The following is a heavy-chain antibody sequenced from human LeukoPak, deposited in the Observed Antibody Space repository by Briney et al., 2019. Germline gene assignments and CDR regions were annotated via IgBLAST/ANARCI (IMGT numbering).Heavy chain of an antibody. Sequence: LSLTCTVSGGSISSSSYYWGWIRQAPGKGLEWISYISSSGRTLYYADSVRGRFTISRDIAKNTLYLQMNSLRAEDTAVYYCARESSYGSFDYWAQGTLVSVSS. CDR3: ARESSYGSFDY. D-gene: IGHD5-18*01. V-gene: IGHV3-11*04. J-gene: IGHJ4*02. CDR1: GGSISSSSYY. CDR2: ISSSGRTL.